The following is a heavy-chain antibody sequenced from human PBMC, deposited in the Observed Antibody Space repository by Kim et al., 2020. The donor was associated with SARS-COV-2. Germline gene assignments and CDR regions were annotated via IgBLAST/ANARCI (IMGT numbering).Heavy chain of an antibody. J-gene: IGHJ6*02. V-gene: IGHV1-69*01. CDR3: ARGVTTYYYYGMDV. D-gene: IGHD3-10*01. Sequence: AQKFQGRGRITEDDSTSTAYMELSSLGSEDTAVYYCARGVTTYYYYGMDVWGQGTTVTVSS.